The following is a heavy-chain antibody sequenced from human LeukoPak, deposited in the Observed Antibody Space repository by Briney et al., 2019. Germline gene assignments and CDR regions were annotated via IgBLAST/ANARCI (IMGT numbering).Heavy chain of an antibody. CDR2: IDCNSGGT. Sequence: GASVKVSCKASGYTFTDHYFHWVRQAPGQGLEWMGWIDCNSGGTRYGQNFQGRVALTRGTSINTAYMELSSLKSDDTAVYYCARDLVIGISGGFYSYMDVWGKGTTVTVSS. J-gene: IGHJ6*03. CDR3: ARDLVIGISGGFYSYMDV. V-gene: IGHV1-2*02. CDR1: GYTFTDHY. D-gene: IGHD2/OR15-2a*01.